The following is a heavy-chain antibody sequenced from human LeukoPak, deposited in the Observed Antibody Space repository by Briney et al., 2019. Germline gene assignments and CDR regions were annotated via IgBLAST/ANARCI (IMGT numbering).Heavy chain of an antibody. J-gene: IGHJ4*02. V-gene: IGHV4-34*01. Sequence: SETLSLTCAAYGGSFSGYYWSWIRQPPGKGLEWIGEINHSGSTNYNPSLKSRVTISVDTSKNQFSLKLSSVTAAGTAVYYCARAGTGTAGHYLDYWGQGTLVTVSS. CDR2: INHSGST. D-gene: IGHD1-1*01. CDR3: ARAGTGTAGHYLDY. CDR1: GGSFSGYY.